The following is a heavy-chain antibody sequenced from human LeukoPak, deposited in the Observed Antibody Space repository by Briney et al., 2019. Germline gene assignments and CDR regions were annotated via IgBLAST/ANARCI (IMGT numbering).Heavy chain of an antibody. CDR3: ARDEHPNYDILTGESGNFDY. CDR2: ISGYNGNT. Sequence: GASVKVSCKASGYTFTSYGISWVRQAPGQGLEWMGWISGYNGNTNYAQKFQGRVTMTRDTSTSTAYMELRSLRSDDTAVYYCARDEHPNYDILTGESGNFDYWGQGTLVTVSS. CDR1: GYTFTSYG. J-gene: IGHJ4*02. V-gene: IGHV1-18*01. D-gene: IGHD3-9*01.